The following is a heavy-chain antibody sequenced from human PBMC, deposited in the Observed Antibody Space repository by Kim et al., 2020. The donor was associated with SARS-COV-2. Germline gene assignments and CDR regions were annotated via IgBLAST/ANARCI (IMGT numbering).Heavy chain of an antibody. D-gene: IGHD1-20*01. CDR2: INPSGGST. CDR3: ARDITGTAYFDY. Sequence: ASVKVSCKASGYTFTIYYMHWVRQAPGQGLEWMGIINPSGGSTSYAQKFQGRVTMTRDTSTSTVYMELSSLRFEDTAVYYCARDITGTAYFDYWGQGTLVTVSS. J-gene: IGHJ4*02. CDR1: GYTFTIYY. V-gene: IGHV1-46*01.